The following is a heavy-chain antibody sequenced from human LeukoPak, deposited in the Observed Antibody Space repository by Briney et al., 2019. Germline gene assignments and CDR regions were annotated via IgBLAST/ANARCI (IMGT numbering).Heavy chain of an antibody. V-gene: IGHV1-3*01. Sequence: ASVNVSCKASGYTFTSYAMHWVRQAPGQRLEWMGWINAGNGNTKYSQKFQGRVTITRDTSASTAYMELSSLRSEDTAVYYCARSDLPPYYYDSSGYPEPIDYWGQGTLVTVSS. CDR2: INAGNGNT. CDR3: ARSDLPPYYYDSSGYPEPIDY. J-gene: IGHJ4*02. CDR1: GYTFTSYA. D-gene: IGHD3-22*01.